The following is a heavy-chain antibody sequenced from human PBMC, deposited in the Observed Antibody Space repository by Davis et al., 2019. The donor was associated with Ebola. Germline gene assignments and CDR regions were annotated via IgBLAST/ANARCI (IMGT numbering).Heavy chain of an antibody. CDR1: EFTFSGYA. V-gene: IGHV4-34*01. CDR3: ARYSSSSENHLDY. CDR2: INHSGST. Sequence: ESLKISCAASEFTFSGYAMSWVRQAPGKGLEWIGEINHSGSTNYNPSLKSRVTISVDTSKNQFSLKLSSVTAADTAVYYCARYSSSSENHLDYWGQGTLVTVSS. D-gene: IGHD6-6*01. J-gene: IGHJ4*02.